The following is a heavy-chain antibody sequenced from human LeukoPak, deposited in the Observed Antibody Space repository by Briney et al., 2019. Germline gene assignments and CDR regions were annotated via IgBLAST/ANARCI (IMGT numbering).Heavy chain of an antibody. Sequence: WGSLRLSCAASGFTFSSYAMSWVRQAPGKGLEWVAHINPDGRDTYYVDSVKGRFTISRDNAQNSMYLQMNSLRVEDTAVYYCTSWGDTTAEYFQRWGQGTLVTVSS. V-gene: IGHV3-7*01. CDR3: TSWGDTTAEYFQR. CDR1: GFTFSSYA. D-gene: IGHD2-21*02. J-gene: IGHJ1*01. CDR2: INPDGRDT.